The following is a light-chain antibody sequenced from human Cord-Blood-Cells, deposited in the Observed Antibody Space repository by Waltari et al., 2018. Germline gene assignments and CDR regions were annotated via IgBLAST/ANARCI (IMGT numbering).Light chain of an antibody. V-gene: IGLV1-36*01. J-gene: IGLJ3*02. CDR1: SSNIGNNA. CDR3: AAWDDSLNGRV. Sequence: QSVLTQPPSVSEAPRQRVTISCSGSSSNIGNNAVNWYQQLPGKAPKLLIYYDDLLPSGVSDRFSGSKSGTSASLAISALQSEDEADYYCAAWDDSLNGRVFGGGTKLTVL. CDR2: YDD.